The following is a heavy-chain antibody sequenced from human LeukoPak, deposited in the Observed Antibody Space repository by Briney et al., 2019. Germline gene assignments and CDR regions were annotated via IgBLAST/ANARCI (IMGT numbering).Heavy chain of an antibody. V-gene: IGHV4-59*12. J-gene: IGHJ6*03. Sequence: PSETLSLTCTVSGGSISGYYWSWIRQPPGKGLEWIGYIYYSGSTNYNPSLKSRVTISVDTSKNQFSLKLSSVTAADTAVYYCARSYLYYYFYMDVWGKGTTVTVSS. CDR3: ARSYLYYYFYMDV. D-gene: IGHD3-16*02. CDR2: IYYSGST. CDR1: GGSISGYY.